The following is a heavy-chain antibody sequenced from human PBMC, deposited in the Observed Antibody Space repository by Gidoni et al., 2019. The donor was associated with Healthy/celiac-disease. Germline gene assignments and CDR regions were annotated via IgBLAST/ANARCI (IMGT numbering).Heavy chain of an antibody. CDR2: RSYDGSNK. Sequence: QVQLVESGGGVVQPGRSLRLSCAASGFTFSSYGMHWVRPAPGKGLEWVAVRSYDGSNKYYADSVKGRFTISRDNSKNTLYLQMNSLRAEDTAVYYCAKDLANYYDSSGDNWFDPWGQGTLVTVSS. D-gene: IGHD3-22*01. CDR3: AKDLANYYDSSGDNWFDP. J-gene: IGHJ5*02. V-gene: IGHV3-30*18. CDR1: GFTFSSYG.